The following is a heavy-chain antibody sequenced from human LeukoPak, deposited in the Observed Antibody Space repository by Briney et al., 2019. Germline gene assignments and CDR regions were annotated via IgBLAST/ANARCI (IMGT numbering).Heavy chain of an antibody. D-gene: IGHD5-24*01. J-gene: IGHJ4*02. V-gene: IGHV3-74*01. Sequence: GGSLRLSCAASGFPLRSNWMHWVRQAPGKGLVWVSRIKSDGSETSYADSVKGRFTISRDNAKNTLYLQMNSLRAEDTAVYYCARTDNLDYWGQGPLVTVSS. CDR2: IKSDGSET. CDR1: GFPLRSNW. CDR3: ARTDNLDY.